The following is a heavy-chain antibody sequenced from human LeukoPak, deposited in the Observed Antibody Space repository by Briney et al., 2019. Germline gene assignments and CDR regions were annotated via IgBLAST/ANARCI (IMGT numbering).Heavy chain of an antibody. CDR3: ARHDGRGGATMGALDY. D-gene: IGHD4/OR15-4a*01. CDR1: GGSISSSCYF. J-gene: IGHJ4*02. Sequence: SETLSLTCTVSGGSISSSCYFWGRIRQPPGTGLEWIGSIYYGGTTYYNPSLKSRVTISVDTSKNQFSPNLSSVTATDTAVYYCARHDGRGGATMGALDYWGRGTLVTVSS. CDR2: IYYGGTT. V-gene: IGHV4-39*01.